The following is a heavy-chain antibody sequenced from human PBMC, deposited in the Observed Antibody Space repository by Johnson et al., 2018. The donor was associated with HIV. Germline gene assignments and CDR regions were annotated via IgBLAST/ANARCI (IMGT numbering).Heavy chain of an antibody. CDR1: EFNVSSNY. CDR3: ARAFSYGALDI. CDR2: VYSGGYT. Sequence: EVQLVESGGGLVQPGGSLRLSCAASEFNVSSNYMNWVRQAPGRGLEWVPVVYSGGYTYFADSVKGRFPISRDTSKNTLYLQMKSLGAEDTALYYCARAFSYGALDIWGQGTMVTVSS. D-gene: IGHD3-16*01. J-gene: IGHJ3*02. V-gene: IGHV3-66*01.